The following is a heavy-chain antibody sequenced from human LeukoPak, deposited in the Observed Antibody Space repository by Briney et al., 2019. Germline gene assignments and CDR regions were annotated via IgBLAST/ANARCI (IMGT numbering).Heavy chain of an antibody. Sequence: GESLKISCKGSGYTFTNYWIGWVRQMPGKGVEWMGIINPGDSDPRYSPSFQGQVTISADKSISTAYLQWSSLKASDTAMYYCARRWSSGWYSDYWGQGTLVTVSS. CDR2: INPGDSDP. V-gene: IGHV5-51*01. J-gene: IGHJ4*02. CDR3: ARRWSSGWYSDY. CDR1: GYTFTNYW. D-gene: IGHD6-19*01.